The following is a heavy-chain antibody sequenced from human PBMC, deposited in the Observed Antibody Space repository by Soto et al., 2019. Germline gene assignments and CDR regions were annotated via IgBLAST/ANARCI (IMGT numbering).Heavy chain of an antibody. J-gene: IGHJ4*02. CDR2: ISYDGSNT. CDR1: GFTFSSYG. V-gene: IGHV3-30*18. Sequence: QVQLVESGGGVVQPGRSLRLSCVASGFTFSSYGMHWVRQAPGKGLEWVAIISYDGSNTYYADSGKGRFTISRDNSNITLYLQINSLIAEDTSVYYCAKEGGLSGSYYISSSYYFVYWGQGTLVTVSS. CDR3: AKEGGLSGSYYISSSYYFVY. D-gene: IGHD1-26*01.